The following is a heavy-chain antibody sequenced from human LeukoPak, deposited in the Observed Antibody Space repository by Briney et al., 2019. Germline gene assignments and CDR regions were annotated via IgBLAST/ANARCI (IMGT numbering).Heavy chain of an antibody. CDR2: IYYSGST. Sequence: SETLSLTCAVYGGSFSGYYWSWIRQPPGKGLEWIGYIYYSGSTNYNPSLKSRVTISVDTSKNQFSLKLSSVTAADTAVYYCARVAGGLQLKGDAFDIWGQGTMVTVS. J-gene: IGHJ3*02. V-gene: IGHV4-59*01. D-gene: IGHD5-24*01. CDR3: ARVAGGLQLKGDAFDI. CDR1: GGSFSGYY.